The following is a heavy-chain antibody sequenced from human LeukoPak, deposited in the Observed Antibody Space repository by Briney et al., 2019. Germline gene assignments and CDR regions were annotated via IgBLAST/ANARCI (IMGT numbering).Heavy chain of an antibody. J-gene: IGHJ6*02. CDR2: VYYTGST. V-gene: IGHV4-59*01. D-gene: IGHD3-10*01. CDR3: ARTSRHFYNSGGNSIPWPDGMDV. Sequence: SETLSLTCTVSGASISNYYWTWMRQAPGKGLEWIGYVYYTGSTNYNPSLKRRVTISLDTSKNQFFLKLSAVTAADTAVYYCARTSRHFYNSGGNSIPWPDGMDVWGQGTTVTVSS. CDR1: GASISNYY.